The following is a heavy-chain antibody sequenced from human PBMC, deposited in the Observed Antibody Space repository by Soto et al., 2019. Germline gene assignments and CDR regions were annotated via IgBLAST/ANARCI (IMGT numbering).Heavy chain of an antibody. D-gene: IGHD3-3*01. J-gene: IGHJ4*02. V-gene: IGHV4-31*03. Sequence: SETLSLTCTVSGDSIGGVGYWSWIRQFPGRGLEWIGCIASSGSTYYNPALNNRISLSLDTSQNQFSLKLSSVTAAETAVYYCASALQYDFWSGYYSYWGQGTLVTVSS. CDR2: IASSGST. CDR3: ASALQYDFWSGYYSY. CDR1: GDSIGGVGY.